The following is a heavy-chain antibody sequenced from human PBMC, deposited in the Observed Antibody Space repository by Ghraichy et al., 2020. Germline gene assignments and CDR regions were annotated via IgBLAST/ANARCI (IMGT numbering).Heavy chain of an antibody. Sequence: SETLSLTCTVSGGSISSYYWSWIRQPPGKGLEWIGYIYYSGSTNYNPSLKSRVTISVDTSKNQFSLKLSSVTAADTAVYYCARVGEWELPFDYWGQGTLVTVSS. D-gene: IGHD1-26*01. J-gene: IGHJ4*02. CDR1: GGSISSYY. CDR2: IYYSGST. V-gene: IGHV4-59*01. CDR3: ARVGEWELPFDY.